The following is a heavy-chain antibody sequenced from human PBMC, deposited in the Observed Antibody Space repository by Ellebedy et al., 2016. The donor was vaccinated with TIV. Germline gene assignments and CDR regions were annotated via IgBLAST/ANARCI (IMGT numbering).Heavy chain of an antibody. CDR3: ARHPWKRYFDL. CDR2: INHSGST. J-gene: IGHJ2*01. D-gene: IGHD1-1*01. Sequence: MPSETLSLTCAVYGGSFSGYYWSWIRQPPGKGLEWIGEINHSGSTNYNPSLKSRVTIHVDTSKNQFSLNLSSVTAADTAVYYCARHPWKRYFDLWGRGTLVTVSS. V-gene: IGHV4-34*01. CDR1: GGSFSGYY.